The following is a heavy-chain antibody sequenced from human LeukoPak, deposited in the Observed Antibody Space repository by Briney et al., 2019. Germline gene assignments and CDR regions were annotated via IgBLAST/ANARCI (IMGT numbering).Heavy chain of an antibody. CDR1: GYTFTSYG. V-gene: IGHV1-18*01. CDR3: ARETTVTNNWFDP. D-gene: IGHD4-11*01. J-gene: IGHJ5*02. CDR2: ISAYNGNT. Sequence: ASVKVSCKASGYTFTSYGISWARQAPGQGLEWMGWISAYNGNTNYAQKLQGRVTMTTDTSTSTAYMELRSLRSDDTAVCYCARETTVTNNWFDPWGQGTLVTVSS.